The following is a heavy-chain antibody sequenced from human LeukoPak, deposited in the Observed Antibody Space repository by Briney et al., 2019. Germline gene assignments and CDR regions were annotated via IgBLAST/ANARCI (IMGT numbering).Heavy chain of an antibody. V-gene: IGHV3-23*01. CDR3: ARVSDISVAAYFDY. CDR2: ISGSGGST. CDR1: GFTFSSYG. D-gene: IGHD6-19*01. J-gene: IGHJ4*02. Sequence: QPGGSLRLSCAASGFTFSSYGMSWVRQAPGKGLEWVSAISGSGGSTYYADSVKGRFTISRDNSKNTLYLQMNSLRAEDTALYYCARVSDISVAAYFDYWGQGTRVTVSS.